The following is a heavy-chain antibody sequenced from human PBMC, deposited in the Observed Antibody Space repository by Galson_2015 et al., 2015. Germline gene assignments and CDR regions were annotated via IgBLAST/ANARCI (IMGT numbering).Heavy chain of an antibody. V-gene: IGHV3-11*01. CDR3: ARDRNGGLDY. CDR2: ISTSGSTI. D-gene: IGHD3-10*01. Sequence: SLRLSCAASGFTFSDYYMSWIRQAPGRGLEWLSYISTSGSTIYYADSVKGRFTVSRDNAKNSLYLQMNSLRAEDTAVYYCARDRNGGLDYWGQGTLVTVPS. CDR1: GFTFSDYY. J-gene: IGHJ4*02.